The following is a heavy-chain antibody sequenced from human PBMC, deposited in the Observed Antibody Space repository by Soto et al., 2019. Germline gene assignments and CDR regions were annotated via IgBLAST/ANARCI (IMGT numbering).Heavy chain of an antibody. CDR1: GYTFTGYY. D-gene: IGHD3-22*01. CDR2: INPNSGGT. Sequence: GASVKVSCKASGYTFTGYYMHWVRQAPGQGLEWMGWINPNSGGTNYAQKFQGWVTMTRDTSISTAYMELSRLRSDDTAVYYCARTYYYDSSGYYGYYYGMDVWGQGTTVTVSS. CDR3: ARTYYYDSSGYYGYYYGMDV. V-gene: IGHV1-2*04. J-gene: IGHJ6*02.